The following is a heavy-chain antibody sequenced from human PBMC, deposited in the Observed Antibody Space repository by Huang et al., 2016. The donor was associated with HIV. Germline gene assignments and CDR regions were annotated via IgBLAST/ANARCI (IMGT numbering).Heavy chain of an antibody. CDR2: IYSDDST. V-gene: IGHV3-53*01. J-gene: IGHJ4*02. CDR3: AAQWERRGGVDF. CDR1: GFTVSSNY. Sequence: EVQLVESGGGLIQPGGSLRLSCAASGFTVSSNYMSWVRQAPGKGLEWVSVIYSDDSTDFADSVKGRFTISRDNSKNTLYLQMNSLRAEDTAVYYCAAQWERRGGVDFWGQGTLVTVSS. D-gene: IGHD1-26*01.